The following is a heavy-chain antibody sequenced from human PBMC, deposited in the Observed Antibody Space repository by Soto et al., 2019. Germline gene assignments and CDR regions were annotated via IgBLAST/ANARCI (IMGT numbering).Heavy chain of an antibody. CDR1: GGTFSSYT. CDR2: IIPILGIA. CDR3: ASGAMVRGVIRGGEIY. J-gene: IGHJ4*02. Sequence: QVQLVQSGAEVKKPGSSVKVSCKASGGTFSSYTISWVRQAPGQGLEWMGRIIPILGIANYAQKFQGRVTMTXXKXTXIAYMELSSLRSEDTAVYYCASGAMVRGVIRGGEIYWGQGTLVTVSS. D-gene: IGHD3-10*01. V-gene: IGHV1-69*02.